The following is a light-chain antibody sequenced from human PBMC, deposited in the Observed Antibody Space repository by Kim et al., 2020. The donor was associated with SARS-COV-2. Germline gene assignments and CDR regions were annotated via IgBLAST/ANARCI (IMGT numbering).Light chain of an antibody. CDR1: QTISNK. CDR2: ETS. J-gene: IGKJ2*01. V-gene: IGKV1-39*01. Sequence: DIQMTQSPSSLSASVGERVTITCRASQTISNKLNWYQQKPGKAPKLLIYETSSLHSGVPSRFSGSESGRDFTLTISSLQPEDFQTYYCQQTYSTPHTFGPGTKLEI. CDR3: QQTYSTPHT.